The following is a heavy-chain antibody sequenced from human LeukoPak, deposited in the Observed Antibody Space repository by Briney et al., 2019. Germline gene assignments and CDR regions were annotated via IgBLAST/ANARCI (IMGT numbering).Heavy chain of an antibody. Sequence: SETLSLTCAVYGGSFSGYYWSWIRQPPGKGLEWIGEINHSGSTNYNPSLKSRVTISVDTSKNQFSLKLSSVTAADTAVYYCARDRTMFTWFDPWGQGTLVTVSS. D-gene: IGHD3-10*02. CDR3: ARDRTMFTWFDP. J-gene: IGHJ5*02. CDR1: GGSFSGYY. CDR2: INHSGST. V-gene: IGHV4-34*01.